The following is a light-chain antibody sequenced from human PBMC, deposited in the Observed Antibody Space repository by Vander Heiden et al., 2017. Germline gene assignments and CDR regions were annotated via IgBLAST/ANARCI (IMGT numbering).Light chain of an antibody. CDR2: QDT. J-gene: IGLJ2*01. V-gene: IGLV3-1*01. Sequence: SYELTHRPSGSVSPGQTASITCSGDKLVDKYACWFQQKPGQSPVLVIYQDTKRPSGIPERFSGSNSGNTATLTISGTQAMDEADYYCQAWDSSIVVFGGGTKLTVL. CDR3: QAWDSSIVV. CDR1: KLVDKY.